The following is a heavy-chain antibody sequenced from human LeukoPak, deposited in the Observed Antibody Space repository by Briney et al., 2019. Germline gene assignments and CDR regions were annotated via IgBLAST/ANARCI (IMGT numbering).Heavy chain of an antibody. Sequence: GGSLRLSCAASGFTFSSYAMSWVRQAPGKGLEWVSAISGSGGSTYYADSVKGRFTISRDTSKYTLYLQMNSLRAEDTAVYYCATVKHQPDPPFDYWGQGTLVTVSS. CDR2: ISGSGGST. CDR3: ATVKHQPDPPFDY. CDR1: GFTFSSYA. V-gene: IGHV3-23*01. J-gene: IGHJ4*02.